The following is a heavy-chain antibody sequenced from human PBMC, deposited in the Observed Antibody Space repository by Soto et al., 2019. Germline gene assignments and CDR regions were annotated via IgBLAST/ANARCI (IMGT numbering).Heavy chain of an antibody. D-gene: IGHD6-13*01. CDR1: GYSFTSYW. V-gene: IGHV5-10-1*01. Sequence: GESLKISCKGSGYSFTSYWISGVRQMPGKGLEWMGRIDPSDSYTNYSPSFQGHVTISADKSISTAYLQWSSLKASDTAMYYCARRIAAAGTEGKAFDIWGQGTMVTVSS. J-gene: IGHJ3*02. CDR3: ARRIAAAGTEGKAFDI. CDR2: IDPSDSYT.